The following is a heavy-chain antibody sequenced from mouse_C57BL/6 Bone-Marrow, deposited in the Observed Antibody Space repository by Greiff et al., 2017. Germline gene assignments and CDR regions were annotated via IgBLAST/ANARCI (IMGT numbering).Heavy chain of an antibody. CDR2: IYPRSGNT. CDR1: GYTFTSYG. D-gene: IGHD2-3*01. CDR3: ARGWFLLAY. J-gene: IGHJ3*01. Sequence: QVHVKQSGAELARPGASVKLSCKASGYTFTSYGISWVKQRTGQGLEWIGEIYPRSGNTYYNEKFKGKATLTADKSSSTAYMELRSLTSEDSAVYFCARGWFLLAYWGQGTLVTVSA. V-gene: IGHV1-81*01.